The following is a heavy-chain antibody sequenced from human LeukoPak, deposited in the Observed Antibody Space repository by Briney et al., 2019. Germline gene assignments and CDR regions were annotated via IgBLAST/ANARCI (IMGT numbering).Heavy chain of an antibody. CDR2: INPSGGST. CDR1: GYTFTSYY. V-gene: IGHV1-46*01. D-gene: IGHD5-12*01. J-gene: IGHJ2*01. CDR3: ARPSGYSNQARNWYFDL. Sequence: GASVKVSCKASGYTFTSYYMHWVRQAPGQGLEWMGIINPSGGSTSYAQKFQGRVTITADESTSTAYMELSSLRSEDTAVYYCARPSGYSNQARNWYFDLWGRGTLVTVSS.